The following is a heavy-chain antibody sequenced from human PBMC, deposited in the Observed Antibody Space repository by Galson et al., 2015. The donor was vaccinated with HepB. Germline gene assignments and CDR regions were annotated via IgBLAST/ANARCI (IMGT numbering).Heavy chain of an antibody. CDR2: ISSSSSYI. J-gene: IGHJ2*01. Sequence: SLRLSCAASGFTFSSYSMNWVRQAPGKGLEWVSSISSSSSYIYYADPVKGRFTISRDNAKNSQYLQMNSLRAEDTAVYYCASIAVAGTRYFDLWGRGTLVTVSS. CDR1: GFTFSSYS. D-gene: IGHD6-19*01. V-gene: IGHV3-21*01. CDR3: ASIAVAGTRYFDL.